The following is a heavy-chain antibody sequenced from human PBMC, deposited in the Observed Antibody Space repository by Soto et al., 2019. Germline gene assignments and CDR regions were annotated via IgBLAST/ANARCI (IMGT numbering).Heavy chain of an antibody. V-gene: IGHV1-69*10. CDR3: AKARGYGSGRNNHYYGMDV. Sequence: SVKVSCKDSGGTLSSYAITWVRLAPGQGLEWMGGIITSYNIPDYAQKFQGRVSITADKAKSTSYMELSNLIPEDTAIYYCAKARGYGSGRNNHYYGMDVWGQGTTVTVSS. CDR2: IITSYNIP. CDR1: GGTLSSYA. D-gene: IGHD3-10*01. J-gene: IGHJ6*02.